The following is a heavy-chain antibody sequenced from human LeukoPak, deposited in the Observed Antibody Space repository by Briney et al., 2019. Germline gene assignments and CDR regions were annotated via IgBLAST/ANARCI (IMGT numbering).Heavy chain of an antibody. CDR2: IYFSGRT. J-gene: IGHJ4*02. D-gene: IGHD6-19*01. CDR1: GAPVNNYY. V-gene: IGHV4-59*02. Sequence: SETLSLTCTVSGAPVNNYYWSWIRQPPGKGLEWIGYIYFSGRTNYNPSLQSRVTISGDPSKKQFSLRLTSMTAADTAVYYCARGAGWYGYWGQGTLVTVSS. CDR3: ARGAGWYGY.